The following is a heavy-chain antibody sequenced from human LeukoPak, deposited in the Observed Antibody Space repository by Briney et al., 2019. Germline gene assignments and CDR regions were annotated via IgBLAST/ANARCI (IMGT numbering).Heavy chain of an antibody. J-gene: IGHJ4*02. D-gene: IGHD1-26*01. CDR2: IRSKAYGGTT. V-gene: IGHV3-49*04. CDR3: TRGRRATLDY. CDR1: GFTFDDYA. Sequence: GGSLRLSCAASGFTFDDYAMNWVRQAPGKGLEWVGFIRSKAYGGTTEYAASVKGRFTISRDDSKSIAYLQMNSLKTEDTAVYYCTRGRRATLDYWGQGTLVTVSS.